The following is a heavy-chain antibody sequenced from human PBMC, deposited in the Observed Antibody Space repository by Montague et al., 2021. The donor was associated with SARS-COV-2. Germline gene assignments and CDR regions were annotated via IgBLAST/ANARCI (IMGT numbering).Heavy chain of an antibody. CDR1: GVSITSYY. Sequence: SETLSLTCSISGVSITSYYWSWVRQPAGKGLEWIGHIYASGSTNYSPSLKSRVRLSIDNPKNQCSLNLESLTAADTAVYYCVRDGGNWYYFDYWGQGALVTASS. D-gene: IGHD3-16*01. CDR2: IYASGST. J-gene: IGHJ4*02. V-gene: IGHV4-4*07. CDR3: VRDGGNWYYFDY.